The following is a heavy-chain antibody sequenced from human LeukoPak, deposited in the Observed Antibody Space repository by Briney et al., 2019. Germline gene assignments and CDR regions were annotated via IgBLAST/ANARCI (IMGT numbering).Heavy chain of an antibody. CDR3: ARDGWGYGSRMLLDY. D-gene: IGHD3-10*01. CDR1: GFTFSNYW. CDR2: INQDGSEK. J-gene: IGHJ4*02. V-gene: IGHV3-7*01. Sequence: PGGSLRLSCAASGFTFSNYWMNRVRQAPGKGLEWVANINQDGSEKFYVDSVKGRFTISRDNAKNSLYVQMNSLRAEDTAVYYCARDGWGYGSRMLLDYWDQGILGTVSS.